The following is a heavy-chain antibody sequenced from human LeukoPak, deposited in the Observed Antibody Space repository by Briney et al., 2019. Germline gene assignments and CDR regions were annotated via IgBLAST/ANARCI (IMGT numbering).Heavy chain of an antibody. CDR1: GFTFSSYW. CDR2: IKQDGSEK. J-gene: IGHJ3*02. Sequence: GGSLRLSCAASGFTFSSYWMSWVRQAPGKGLEWVANIKQDGSEKYYVDSVKGRFTISRDNAKNSLYLQMNSLRAEDTALYYCAEDVLWFGEKANAFDIWGQRTMVTVSS. V-gene: IGHV3-7*03. D-gene: IGHD3-10*01. CDR3: AEDVLWFGEKANAFDI.